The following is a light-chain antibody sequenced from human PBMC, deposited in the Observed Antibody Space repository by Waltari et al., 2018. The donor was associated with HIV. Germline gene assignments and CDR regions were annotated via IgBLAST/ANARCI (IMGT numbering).Light chain of an antibody. Sequence: FALTRLPAAPGPPVKSVTISRTGTSNAMGPTNYVSCYQQHPGRVPRLIIDEVNTRPAGVPDRFSGSKSGNTASLTVSGLQAEDEADYYCTSYASSNNLVVFGGGTKLTVL. CDR2: EVN. CDR3: TSYASSNNLVV. J-gene: IGLJ3*02. V-gene: IGLV2-8*01. CDR1: SNAMGPTNY.